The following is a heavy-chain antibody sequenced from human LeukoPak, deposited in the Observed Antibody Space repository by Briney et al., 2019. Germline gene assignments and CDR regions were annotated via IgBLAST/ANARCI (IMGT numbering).Heavy chain of an antibody. CDR1: GGSISSYY. V-gene: IGHV4-4*07. CDR3: ARRNYNYVWGSQTTLGYFDY. Sequence: SETLSLTCTVSGGSISSYYWSWIRQPAGKGLEWIGRIYTSGSTNYNPSLKSRVTMSVDTSKNQFSLKLSSVTAADTAVYYCARRNYNYVWGSQTTLGYFDYWGQGTLVTVSS. D-gene: IGHD3-16*01. CDR2: IYTSGST. J-gene: IGHJ4*02.